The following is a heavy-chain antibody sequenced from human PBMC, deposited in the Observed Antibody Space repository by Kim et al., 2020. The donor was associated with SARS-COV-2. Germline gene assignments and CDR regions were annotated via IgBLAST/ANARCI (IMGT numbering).Heavy chain of an antibody. J-gene: IGHJ4*02. D-gene: IGHD3-22*01. CDR3: ATEGLIV. Sequence: ASVKVSCKVSGHTLSALSIHWVRQAPGKGLEWMGSFDPEDGETIYAQKFQGRVSMTEDTSTNTADMQLSSLRSDDTAVYYCATEGLIVWGQGTLVTVSS. CDR1: GHTLSALS. CDR2: FDPEDGET. V-gene: IGHV1-24*01.